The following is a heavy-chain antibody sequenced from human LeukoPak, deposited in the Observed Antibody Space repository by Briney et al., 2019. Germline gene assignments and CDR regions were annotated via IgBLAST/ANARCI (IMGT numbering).Heavy chain of an antibody. D-gene: IGHD2-15*01. CDR1: GYTFTGYY. CDR2: INTNTGNP. CDR3: ARDRVPVVAAKWPLNWFDP. Sequence: ASVKVSCKASGYTFTGYYMHWVRQAPGQGLEWMGWINTNTGNPTYAQGFTGRFVFSLDTSVSTAYLQISSLKAEDTAVYYCARDRVPVVAAKWPLNWFDPWGQGTLVAVSS. J-gene: IGHJ5*02. V-gene: IGHV7-4-1*02.